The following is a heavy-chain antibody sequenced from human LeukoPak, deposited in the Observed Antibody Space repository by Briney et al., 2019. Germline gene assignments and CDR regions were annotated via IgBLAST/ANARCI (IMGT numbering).Heavy chain of an antibody. J-gene: IGHJ4*02. D-gene: IGHD3-10*01. CDR3: ASNYYGSGSLDY. V-gene: IGHV4-31*03. Sequence: SETLSLTCTVSGGSISSGGYYWSWIRQHPGKGLEWIGYIYYSGSTYYNPSLKSRVTISVDTSKNQFSLKLSSVTAADTAVYYCASNYYGSGSLDYWGQGNLVTVSS. CDR2: IYYSGST. CDR1: GGSISSGGYY.